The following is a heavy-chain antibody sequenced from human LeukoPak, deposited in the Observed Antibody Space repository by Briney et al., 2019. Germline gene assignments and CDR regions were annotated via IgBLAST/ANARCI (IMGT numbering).Heavy chain of an antibody. CDR3: ARGREYPAPYYFDY. D-gene: IGHD6-6*01. Sequence: PSETLSLTCAVYGGSFSSYYWSWIRQPPGKGLEWIGYIYYSGSTNYNPSLKSRVTISVDTSKNQFSLKLSSVTAADTAVYYCARGREYPAPYYFDYWGQGTLVTVSS. CDR2: IYYSGST. V-gene: IGHV4-59*01. CDR1: GGSFSSYY. J-gene: IGHJ4*02.